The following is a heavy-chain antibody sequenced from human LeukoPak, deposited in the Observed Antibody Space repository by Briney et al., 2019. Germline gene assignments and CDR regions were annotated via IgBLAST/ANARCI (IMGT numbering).Heavy chain of an antibody. CDR3: ASIAMVRGVIGY. CDR2: IYTSGST. J-gene: IGHJ4*02. D-gene: IGHD3-10*01. Sequence: SETLSLTCTVSGGSISSGSYYWSWIRQPAGKGLEWIGRIYTSGSTNYNPSLKSRVTISVDTSKNQFSLKLSSVTAADTAVYYCASIAMVRGVIGYWGQGTLVTVSS. CDR1: GGSISSGSYY. V-gene: IGHV4-61*02.